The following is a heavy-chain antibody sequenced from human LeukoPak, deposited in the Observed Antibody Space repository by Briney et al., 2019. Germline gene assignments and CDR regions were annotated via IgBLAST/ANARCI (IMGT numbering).Heavy chain of an antibody. CDR3: ARYSGNPTWFLDY. J-gene: IGHJ4*02. CDR1: GGSISSYY. CDR2: IYDDGST. D-gene: IGHD1-26*01. Sequence: NPSETLSLTCAVSGGSISSYYWSWIRQPPGKGLEWIGHIYDDGSTNYSPSLQSRITLSVDTSKNHLSLTLRSVTAADTAVYYCARYSGNPTWFLDYWGQGSLVSVSS. V-gene: IGHV4-59*01.